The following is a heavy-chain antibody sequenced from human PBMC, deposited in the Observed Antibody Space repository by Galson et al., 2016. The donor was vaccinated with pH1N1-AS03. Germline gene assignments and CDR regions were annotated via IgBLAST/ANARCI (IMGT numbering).Heavy chain of an antibody. CDR1: EFTFSIYH. J-gene: IGHJ4*02. V-gene: IGHV3-48*02. CDR2: INSRSDTI. Sequence: GSLRLSCAASEFTFSIYHMSWVRQAPGKGLEWVSYINSRSDTIYYADSVKGRFTISRDNAKNSLYLQMSSLRDDDTAVYYCARDSGYGGTFDNWGQGALVTVSS. CDR3: ARDSGYGGTFDN. D-gene: IGHD5-12*01.